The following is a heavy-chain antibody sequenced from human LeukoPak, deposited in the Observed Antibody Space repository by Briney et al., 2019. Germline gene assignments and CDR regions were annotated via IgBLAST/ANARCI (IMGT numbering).Heavy chain of an antibody. CDR1: GFTFSNYG. V-gene: IGHV3-23*01. D-gene: IGHD3-3*01. J-gene: IGHJ4*02. CDR3: ARDERLLSFLK. Sequence: PGGSLRLSCAASGFTFSNYGLSWVRQAPGKGLEWASGITGSGGSTYYADSVKGRFTISRDNSKNTLYLQMNSLRAEDTAIYYCARDERLLSFLKWGQGTLVTVSS. CDR2: ITGSGGST.